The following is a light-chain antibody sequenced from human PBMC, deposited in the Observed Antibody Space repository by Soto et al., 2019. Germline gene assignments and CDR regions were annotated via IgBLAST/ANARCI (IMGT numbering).Light chain of an antibody. Sequence: DIQMTQSPSSLSASVGDRVTITCQASQDISNYLNWYQQKPGKAPKLLINDASNLETGVPSRCSGSGSSTDFSFTISSLQAEDIATYYWQQYDNLPLFGQGTKLEIK. J-gene: IGKJ2*01. CDR1: QDISNY. CDR3: QQYDNLPL. CDR2: DAS. V-gene: IGKV1-33*01.